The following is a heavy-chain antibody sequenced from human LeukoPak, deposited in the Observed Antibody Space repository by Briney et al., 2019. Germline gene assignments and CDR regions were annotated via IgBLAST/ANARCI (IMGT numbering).Heavy chain of an antibody. D-gene: IGHD3-22*01. V-gene: IGHV3-23*01. CDR3: AKGLFGMMVGDDAFDI. J-gene: IGHJ3*02. CDR2: ISGSGGRT. CDR1: GFTFSSYA. Sequence: GGSLRLSCAASGFTFSSYAMGWVRQAPGKGLEWVSFISGSGGRTYDADSAKGRFTISRGNSQNTLSLQMNSLRAEDTALYYCAKGLFGMMVGDDAFDIWGQGTMAAVSS.